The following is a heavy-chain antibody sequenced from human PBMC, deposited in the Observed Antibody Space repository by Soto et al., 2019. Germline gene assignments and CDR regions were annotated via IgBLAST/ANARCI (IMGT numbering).Heavy chain of an antibody. J-gene: IGHJ5*02. V-gene: IGHV3-21*01. CDR3: ARDLSGSSSSIGNWFDP. D-gene: IGHD6-6*01. CDR2: ISSSSSYM. CDR1: GFTFSSYS. Sequence: VSLRLSCAASGFTFSSYSMNWVRQAPGKGLEWVSSISSSSSYMYYADSVKGRFTISRDNAKNSLYLHMNSLRAEDTAVYYCARDLSGSSSSIGNWFDPWGQGTLVTVSS.